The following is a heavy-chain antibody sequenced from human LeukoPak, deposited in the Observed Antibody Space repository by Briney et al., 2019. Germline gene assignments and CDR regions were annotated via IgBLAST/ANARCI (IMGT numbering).Heavy chain of an antibody. Sequence: SETLSLTCAVHGGSFSGPYWSWIRQPPGKGLEWIGKINHSGSTNYNPSLESRVTISVDTSKNHFSLKLSSVTAADTAVYYCASGQYYDLWSGYYVDWGQGTLVTVSA. CDR2: INHSGST. CDR1: GGSFSGPY. V-gene: IGHV4-34*01. CDR3: ASGQYYDLWSGYYVD. D-gene: IGHD3-3*01. J-gene: IGHJ4*02.